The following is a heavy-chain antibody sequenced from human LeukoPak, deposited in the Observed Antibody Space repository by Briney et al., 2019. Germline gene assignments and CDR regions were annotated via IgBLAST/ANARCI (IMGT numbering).Heavy chain of an antibody. CDR1: GFTFSSYA. CDR3: AKVPSSSWSPYYGMDV. D-gene: IGHD6-13*01. Sequence: GGSLRLSCAASGFTFSSYAMNWVRQAPGKGLEWVSTISGTTSTYYADSVKGRFTTSRDNSKNTLYLQMNSLRAEDTAVYYCAKVPSSSWSPYYGMDVWGQGTTVTVSS. CDR2: ISGTTST. V-gene: IGHV3-23*01. J-gene: IGHJ6*02.